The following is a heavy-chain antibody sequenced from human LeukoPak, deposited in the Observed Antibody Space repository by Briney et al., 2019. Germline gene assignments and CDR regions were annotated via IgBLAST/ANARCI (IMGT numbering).Heavy chain of an antibody. Sequence: GGSLRLSCAASGFTFSTYWMSWVRQAPGKGLEWVANIKQDGSDKCYVDSVTGRFTISRDNAKNSLYLQMNSLRAEDTAVYYCARGGVYSSSSEDYWGQGTLVTVSS. J-gene: IGHJ4*02. CDR1: GFTFSTYW. CDR3: ARGGVYSSSSEDY. D-gene: IGHD6-6*01. CDR2: IKQDGSDK. V-gene: IGHV3-7*01.